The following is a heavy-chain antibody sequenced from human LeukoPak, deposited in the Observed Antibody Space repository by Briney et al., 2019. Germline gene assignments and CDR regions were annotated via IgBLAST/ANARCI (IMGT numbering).Heavy chain of an antibody. CDR2: IYHSGST. CDR1: GYSISSGYY. V-gene: IGHV4-38-2*02. CDR3: ARVEVYYYYMDV. J-gene: IGHJ6*03. Sequence: SETLSLTCTVSGYSISSGYYWGWIRQPPGKGLEWIGSIYHSGSTYYNPSPKSRVTISVDTSKNQFSLKLSSVTAADTAVYYCARVEVYYYYMDVWGKGTTVTVSS.